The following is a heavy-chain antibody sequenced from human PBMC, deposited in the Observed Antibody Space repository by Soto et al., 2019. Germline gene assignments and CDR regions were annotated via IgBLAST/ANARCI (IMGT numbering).Heavy chain of an antibody. V-gene: IGHV3-30*18. CDR3: AKDMCSGGSCYSLFDY. Sequence: QVQLVESGGGVVQPGRSLRLSCAASGFTFSSYGMHWVRQAPGKGLEWVAVISYDGSNKYYADSVKGRFTISRDNSKNTLYLQMNSLRAEDTAVYYCAKDMCSGGSCYSLFDYWGQGTLVTVSS. J-gene: IGHJ4*02. CDR2: ISYDGSNK. D-gene: IGHD2-15*01. CDR1: GFTFSSYG.